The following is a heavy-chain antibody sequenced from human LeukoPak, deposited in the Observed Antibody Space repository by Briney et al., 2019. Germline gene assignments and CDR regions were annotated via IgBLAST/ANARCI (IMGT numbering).Heavy chain of an antibody. CDR3: ARDPLSSSSFDL. CDR1: GFTFADYA. D-gene: IGHD6-13*01. Sequence: GGSLRLSCAVSGFTFADYAMHWVRQAPGKGLEWVSGISWNSGRIGYADSVKGRFTISRDNAKNLLYLQMNSLRAEDTAVYYCARDPLSSSSFDLWGQGTLVTVSS. CDR2: ISWNSGRI. V-gene: IGHV3-9*01. J-gene: IGHJ4*02.